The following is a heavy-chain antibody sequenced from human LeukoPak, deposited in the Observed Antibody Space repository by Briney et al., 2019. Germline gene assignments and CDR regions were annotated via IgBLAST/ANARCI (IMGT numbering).Heavy chain of an antibody. CDR3: AGGYTFGWFYFEY. CDR2: ISYDGKYK. CDR1: GFNFNMYA. Sequence: GGSLRLSCAASGFNFNMYAIHWVRQAPGKGLEWLGVISYDGKYKRSADSVKGRLTISRDNSKNTAFLQLNTLGPEDTALYYCAGGYTFGWFYFEYWGHGTLVTVSS. V-gene: IGHV3-30*03. J-gene: IGHJ4*01. D-gene: IGHD3-9*01.